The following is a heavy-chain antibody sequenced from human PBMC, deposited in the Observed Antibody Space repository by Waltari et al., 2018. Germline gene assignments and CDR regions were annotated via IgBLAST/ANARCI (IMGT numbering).Heavy chain of an antibody. CDR2: ISNDESKT. J-gene: IGHJ6*02. CDR1: GFTFGNYG. D-gene: IGHD1-1*01. V-gene: IGHV3-74*01. Sequence: EEKVVESGGGLVQPGESLRLPCAASGFTFGNYGRHWVRQPPGRGLGWVSGISNDESKTSYADSVKGRFTISRDNSKKTLYLQMKRLRVEDTAIYYCARVAQRTYRSPVPGRDYYYGMDVWGQGTTVTVSS. CDR3: ARVAQRTYRSPVPGRDYYYGMDV.